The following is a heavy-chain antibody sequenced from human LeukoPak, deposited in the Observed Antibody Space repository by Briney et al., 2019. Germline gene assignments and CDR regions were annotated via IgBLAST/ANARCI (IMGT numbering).Heavy chain of an antibody. Sequence: SETLSLTCTVSGGSISNSNYYWGWIRQPPGKGLEWIGSIYYSGSTYYNPSLKSRVTISVDTSKNQFSLKLSSVTAADTAVYFCARLAIVGALTETLDYGGQGTLVTVSS. CDR2: IYYSGST. CDR1: GGSISNSNYY. CDR3: ARLAIVGALTETLDY. J-gene: IGHJ4*02. V-gene: IGHV4-39*01. D-gene: IGHD1-26*01.